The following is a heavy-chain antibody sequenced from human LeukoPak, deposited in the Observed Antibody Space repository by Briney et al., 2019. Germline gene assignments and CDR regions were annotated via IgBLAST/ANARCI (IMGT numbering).Heavy chain of an antibody. V-gene: IGHV4-59*11. J-gene: IGHJ6*03. CDR1: GGSISSHY. Sequence: PSETLSLTCTVSGGSISSHYWSWIRQPPWKVLEWIGYIYYSGSTNYNPSLKSRVTISVDTSKNQFSLKLSSVTAADTAVYYCARSRYQSYYMDVWGKGTTVTVSS. CDR2: IYYSGST. CDR3: ARSRYQSYYMDV. D-gene: IGHD2-2*01.